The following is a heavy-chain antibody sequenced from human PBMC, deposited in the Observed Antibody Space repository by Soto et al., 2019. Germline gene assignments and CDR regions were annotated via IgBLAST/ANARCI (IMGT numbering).Heavy chain of an antibody. Sequence: ASVKVSCKASGYTFSHYGIGWVRQAPGQGLEWMGWISAYNGITHYAEKVQGRVTMTTDTSTNTADMELRSLRSDDTAVYYCARGGQECSATSCSYIYDGLDVWGQGTTVTVSS. D-gene: IGHD2-2*01. CDR3: ARGGQECSATSCSYIYDGLDV. J-gene: IGHJ6*02. CDR2: ISAYNGIT. V-gene: IGHV1-18*01. CDR1: GYTFSHYG.